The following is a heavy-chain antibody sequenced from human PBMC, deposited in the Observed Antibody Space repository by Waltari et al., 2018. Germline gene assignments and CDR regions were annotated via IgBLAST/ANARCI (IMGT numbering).Heavy chain of an antibody. CDR3: ARRPTAAGNWFDP. J-gene: IGHJ5*02. Sequence: QVQLQESGPGLVKPSETLSLTCTVSGGSISSHYWSWIRPPPGKGLEWIGYIYYSGSTNYNPSLKSRVTISVDTSKNQFSLKLSSVTAADTAVYYCARRPTAAGNWFDPWGQGTLVTVSS. D-gene: IGHD6-13*01. CDR2: IYYSGST. CDR1: GGSISSHY. V-gene: IGHV4-59*11.